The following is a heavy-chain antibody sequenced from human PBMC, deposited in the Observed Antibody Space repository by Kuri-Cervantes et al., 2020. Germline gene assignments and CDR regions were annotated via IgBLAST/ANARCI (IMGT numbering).Heavy chain of an antibody. CDR2: ITDSGDHT. J-gene: IGHJ4*02. D-gene: IGHD1-26*01. Sequence: GESLKISCAASGFTFSSYAMSWVRQAPGKELEWVSAITDSGDHTFHADSVRGRFTISRDNSRNTLHLQMNSLRGEDTAVYYCAKGSRTSRPYFFDYWGQGTLVTVSS. V-gene: IGHV3-23*01. CDR3: AKGSRTSRPYFFDY. CDR1: GFTFSSYA.